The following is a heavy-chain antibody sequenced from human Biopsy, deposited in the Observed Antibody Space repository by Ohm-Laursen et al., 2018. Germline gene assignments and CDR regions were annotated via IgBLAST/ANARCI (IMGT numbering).Heavy chain of an antibody. Sequence: SVTVSCKVSGYSLTELSMHWVRQAPGHGLEWMGGFAPENGRIVYSQKFQGRVTMTEDTSTSTAYMEVWRLRSDDTAVYYCAADINVWNVNYWGQGTQVIVSS. CDR3: AADINVWNVNY. J-gene: IGHJ4*02. CDR1: GYSLTELS. D-gene: IGHD1-1*01. V-gene: IGHV1-24*01. CDR2: FAPENGRI.